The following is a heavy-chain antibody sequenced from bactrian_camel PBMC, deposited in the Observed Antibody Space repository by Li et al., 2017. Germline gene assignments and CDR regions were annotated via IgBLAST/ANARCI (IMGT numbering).Heavy chain of an antibody. V-gene: IGHV3S54*01. Sequence: HVQLVESGGDSVQAGGSLRLSCVASGYPQYRTCLGWFRHAPGKEREGVARIDTIGGATYYADSVKGRFTASVDNEKNTLYLDMKNLNPDDTATYYCAAVNCGLSVGYMTPYPDFWGQGTQVTVS. J-gene: IGHJ4*01. CDR3: AAVNCGLSVGYMTPYPDF. CDR2: IDTIGGAT. D-gene: IGHD1*01. CDR1: GYPQYRTC.